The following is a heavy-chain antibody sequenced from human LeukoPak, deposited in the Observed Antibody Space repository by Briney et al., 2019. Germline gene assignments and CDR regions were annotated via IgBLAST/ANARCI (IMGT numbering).Heavy chain of an antibody. CDR2: IYSGGNT. Sequence: GGSLRLSCAASGFTIGTNYQSWVHQAPGKGLEWVSVIYSGGNTYSADSVKGRFTISRDNSKNTLYLQMNSLRVEDTAVYYCASNGGNSGIFLQLDYWGQGTLVTVSS. CDR1: GFTIGTNY. V-gene: IGHV3-66*02. CDR3: ASNGGNSGIFLQLDY. D-gene: IGHD7-27*01. J-gene: IGHJ4*02.